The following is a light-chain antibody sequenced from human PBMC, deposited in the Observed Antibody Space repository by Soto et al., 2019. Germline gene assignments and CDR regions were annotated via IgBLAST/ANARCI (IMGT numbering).Light chain of an antibody. Sequence: QSALTQPASVSGSPGQSITISCTGTSSDVGGYNSVSWYQHHPGKAPKLIIYEVSNRPSGVSNRFYGSKSDNTAYLTISGLQAEDEADYYCSSYTRSNTYVFGTGTTVTVL. CDR2: EVS. CDR3: SSYTRSNTYV. J-gene: IGLJ1*01. CDR1: SSDVGGYNS. V-gene: IGLV2-14*01.